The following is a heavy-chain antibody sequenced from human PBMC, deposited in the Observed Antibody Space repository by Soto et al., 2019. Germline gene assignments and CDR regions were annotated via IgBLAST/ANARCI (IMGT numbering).Heavy chain of an antibody. Sequence: PSETLCLTCTVSGGSISSYYWSWIRQPPGKGLEWIGYIYYSGTTYYNPSLKSRVTMSVDTSKNQFSLKLSSVTAADTAVYYCARSVFPWGQGTLVTVSS. CDR1: GGSISSYY. CDR2: IYYSGTT. CDR3: ARSVFP. J-gene: IGHJ5*02. V-gene: IGHV4-59*06.